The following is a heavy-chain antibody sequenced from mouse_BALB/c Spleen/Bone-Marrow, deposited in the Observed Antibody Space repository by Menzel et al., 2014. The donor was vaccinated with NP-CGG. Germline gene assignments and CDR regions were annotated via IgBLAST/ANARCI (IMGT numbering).Heavy chain of an antibody. CDR2: ISSYNDTT. Sequence: LVRTGASVKISCKASGYPFTGYYIHWVRQSHGKSLEWIGYISSYNDTTNYNQKFKGKATFTLDTSSSAAYMQFNSLTSEDSAVYYCARNFDSWGQGTTLTVSS. CDR1: GYPFTGYY. J-gene: IGHJ2*01. V-gene: IGHV1S34*01. CDR3: ARNFDS.